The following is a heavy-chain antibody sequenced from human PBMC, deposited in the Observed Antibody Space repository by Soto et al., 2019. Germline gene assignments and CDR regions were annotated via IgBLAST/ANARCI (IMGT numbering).Heavy chain of an antibody. D-gene: IGHD6-19*01. V-gene: IGHV3-48*02. Sequence: EVQLVESGGGLVQPGGSLSLSCVASGFTFSTDTRNWFRQAPGKGLEWVAHISTSGATRYYADSVKGRFTISRANAKTSLYLQMDSLRNEDTAVYYCARFFGSGFDYWGQGTLVTVSS. CDR1: GFTFSTDT. CDR3: ARFFGSGFDY. CDR2: ISTSGATR. J-gene: IGHJ4*02.